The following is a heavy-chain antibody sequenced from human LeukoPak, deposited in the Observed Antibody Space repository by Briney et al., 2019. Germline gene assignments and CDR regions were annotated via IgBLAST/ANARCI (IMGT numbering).Heavy chain of an antibody. CDR1: GYTFTGYY. D-gene: IGHD2-2*01. CDR3: ARGVVPAALYYYYYMDV. Sequence: GASVKVSCKASGYTFTGYYMHWVRQAPGQGVEWMGWINPNSGGTNYAQKVQGRVTMTRATSISTASMELTRLRSDDTAVYYCARGVVPAALYYYYYMDVWGRGTTVTVSS. CDR2: INPNSGGT. V-gene: IGHV1-2*02. J-gene: IGHJ6*03.